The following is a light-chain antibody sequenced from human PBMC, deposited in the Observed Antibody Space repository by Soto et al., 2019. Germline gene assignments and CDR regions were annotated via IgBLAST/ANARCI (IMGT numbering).Light chain of an antibody. CDR3: MQATHFPRT. CDR2: KIS. V-gene: IGKV2-24*01. J-gene: IGKJ1*01. Sequence: DIVMTQTPLSSPVTLGQPASISCRSSESLLHIDGTTYLSWLQQRPGQPPRVIIYKISDRLSGVPDRFSGSGVGTDFTLKISRVEAEDVGVYYCMQATHFPRTFGQGTKVDTK. CDR1: ESLLHIDGTTY.